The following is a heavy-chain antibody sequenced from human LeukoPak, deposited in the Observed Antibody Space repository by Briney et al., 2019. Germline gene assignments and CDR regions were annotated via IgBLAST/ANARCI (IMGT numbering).Heavy chain of an antibody. CDR1: GFTFSSSA. J-gene: IGHJ3*01. Sequence: GGSLRFSCSASGFTFSSSAMHWVRKAPGKGLEYVSAISSNGGSTYYADSVKGKFTISRDNSKNTLYLQMSSLRAEDSAVYYCVNLPRYCSGGSCYDDAFDFWGQGTMVTVSS. CDR2: ISSNGGST. V-gene: IGHV3-64D*06. CDR3: VNLPRYCSGGSCYDDAFDF. D-gene: IGHD2-15*01.